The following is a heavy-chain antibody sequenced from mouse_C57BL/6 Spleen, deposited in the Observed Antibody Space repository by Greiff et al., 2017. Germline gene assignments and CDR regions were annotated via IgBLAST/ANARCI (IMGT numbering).Heavy chain of an antibody. Sequence: QVQLQQPGAELVRPGSSVKLSCKASGYTFTSYWMHWVKQRPIQGLEWIGNIDPSDSETHYNQKFKDKATLTVDKSSSTAYMQLSSLTSADSAVDYCAREGGNYYYAMDYWGQGTSVTVSS. J-gene: IGHJ4*01. D-gene: IGHD2-1*01. CDR2: IDPSDSET. V-gene: IGHV1-52*01. CDR1: GYTFTSYW. CDR3: AREGGNYYYAMDY.